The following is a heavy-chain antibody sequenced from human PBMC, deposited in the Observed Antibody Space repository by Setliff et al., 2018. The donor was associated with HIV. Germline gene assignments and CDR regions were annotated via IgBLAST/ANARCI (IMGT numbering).Heavy chain of an antibody. V-gene: IGHV5-51*01. CDR1: GYSFTKFW. CDR3: ARQPSGFLNPKDSFDF. Sequence: PGESLKISCQASGYSFTKFWIGWVRQMPGKGLEWMGLIYPGDSDTKYSPSFQGQVSISADKSTSTAFLQWISLKASDTATYYCARQPSGFLNPKDSFDFWGQGTRVTVSS. CDR2: IYPGDSDT. J-gene: IGHJ3*01.